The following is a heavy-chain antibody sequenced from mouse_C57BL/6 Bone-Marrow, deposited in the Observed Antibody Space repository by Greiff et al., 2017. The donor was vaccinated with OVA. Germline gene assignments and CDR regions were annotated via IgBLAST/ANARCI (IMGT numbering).Heavy chain of an antibody. D-gene: IGHD1-1*01. CDR2: IRLKSDNYAT. CDR1: GFTFSNYW. CDR3: PIYYYGSRGYFDV. V-gene: IGHV6-3*01. Sequence: EVQGVESGGGLVQPGGSMKLSCVASGFTFSNYWMNWVRQSPEKGLEWVAQIRLKSDNYATHYAESGKGRFTISRADPKSGVFQQMIYLRAEDAGIYYFPIYYYGSRGYFDVWGTGTTVTVSS. J-gene: IGHJ1*03.